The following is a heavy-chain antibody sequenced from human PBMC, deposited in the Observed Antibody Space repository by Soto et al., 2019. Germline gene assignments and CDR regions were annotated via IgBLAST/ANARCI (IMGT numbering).Heavy chain of an antibody. Sequence: PSETLSLTCTVSGGSVSSGYYYWSWIRQPPGKGLEWIGYIYYRGSTHYNPSLKSRVTISVDTSKNQFSLKLSSVTAADTAVYYCARVVQKDGGLLSNYYYGMDVWGQGTTVTVSS. V-gene: IGHV4-61*01. D-gene: IGHD3-10*01. CDR3: ARVVQKDGGLLSNYYYGMDV. CDR1: GGSVSSGYYY. CDR2: IYYRGST. J-gene: IGHJ6*02.